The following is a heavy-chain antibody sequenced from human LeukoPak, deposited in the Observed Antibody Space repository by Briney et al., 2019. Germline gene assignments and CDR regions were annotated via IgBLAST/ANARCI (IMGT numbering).Heavy chain of an antibody. V-gene: IGHV4-59*08. D-gene: IGHD2-15*01. CDR1: GGSISGYH. Sequence: SETLSLTCTVSGGSISGYHWSWIRQPPGKGLEWIGYIYYSGSTNYNPSLQSRVIISVDTSKNQFSLKVSSVTAADTAVYYCASGGYCSGGSCYQTIDYWGQGTLVTVSS. CDR2: IYYSGST. CDR3: ASGGYCSGGSCYQTIDY. J-gene: IGHJ4*02.